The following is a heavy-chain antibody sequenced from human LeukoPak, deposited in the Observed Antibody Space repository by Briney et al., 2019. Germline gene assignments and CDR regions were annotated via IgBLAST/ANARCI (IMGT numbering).Heavy chain of an antibody. Sequence: GGSLRLSCAASGFTFSSYEMNWVRQAPGKGLEWVSFISTSSSYIYYADSVRGRFTISRDNAKNSLYLQMNSLRAEDTAVYYRARQQWLDGAYYFDYWGQGTLVTVSS. CDR1: GFTFSSYE. V-gene: IGHV3-21*01. J-gene: IGHJ4*02. CDR2: ISTSSSYI. D-gene: IGHD6-19*01. CDR3: ARQQWLDGAYYFDY.